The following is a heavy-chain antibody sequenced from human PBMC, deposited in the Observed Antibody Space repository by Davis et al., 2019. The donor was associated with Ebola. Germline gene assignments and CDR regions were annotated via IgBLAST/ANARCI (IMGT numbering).Heavy chain of an antibody. CDR1: GYTFTSYY. Sequence: AASVKVSCKASGYTFTSYYMHWVRQAPGQGLEWMGIINPSGGSTSYAQKFQGRVTMTRDTSTSTVYMELSSLRSEDTAVYYCARQDCTNGVCYRGGEKFDYWGQGTLVTVSS. V-gene: IGHV1-46*03. CDR3: ARQDCTNGVCYRGGEKFDY. D-gene: IGHD2-8*01. J-gene: IGHJ4*02. CDR2: INPSGGST.